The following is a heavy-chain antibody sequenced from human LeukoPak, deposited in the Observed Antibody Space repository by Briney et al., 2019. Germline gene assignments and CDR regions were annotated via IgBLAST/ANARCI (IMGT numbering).Heavy chain of an antibody. D-gene: IGHD3-3*01. Sequence: GGSLRLSCAASGVDFSSNWMHWVRHAPGQGLVWVSRIKGDGISTNYADSVKGRFTISRDIAKNTLYLQMNSLRAEDTGVYYCAKDHYWSIDYWGRGTLVTVSS. CDR2: IKGDGIST. CDR1: GVDFSSNW. V-gene: IGHV3-74*01. J-gene: IGHJ4*02. CDR3: AKDHYWSIDY.